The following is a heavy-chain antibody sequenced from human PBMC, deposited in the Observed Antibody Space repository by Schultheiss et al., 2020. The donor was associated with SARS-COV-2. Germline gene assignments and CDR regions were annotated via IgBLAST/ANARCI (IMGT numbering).Heavy chain of an antibody. J-gene: IGHJ3*02. CDR3: ARGRANDYGDYYLLRAFDI. CDR1: GGSISSSSYY. D-gene: IGHD4-17*01. CDR2: IYYSGST. Sequence: SETLSLTCTVSGGSISSSSYYWSWIRQPPGKGLEWIGYIYYSGSTYYNPSLKSRVTISVDTSKNQFSLKLSSVTAADTAVYYCARGRANDYGDYYLLRAFDIWGQGTMVTVSS. V-gene: IGHV4-61*05.